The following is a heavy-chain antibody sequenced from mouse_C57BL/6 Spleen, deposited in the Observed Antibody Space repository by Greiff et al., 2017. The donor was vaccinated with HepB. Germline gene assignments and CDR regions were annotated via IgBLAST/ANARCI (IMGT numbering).Heavy chain of an antibody. D-gene: IGHD1-1*01. CDR2: IHPNSGST. J-gene: IGHJ3*01. CDR3: ARSDYGSSYGAY. CDR1: GYTFTSYW. Sequence: VQLQQPGAELVKPGASVKLSCKASGYTFTSYWMHWVKQRPGQGLEWIGMIHPNSGSTNYNEKFKSKATLTVDKSSSTAYMQLSSLTSEDSAVYYCARSDYGSSYGAYWGQGTLVTVSA. V-gene: IGHV1-64*01.